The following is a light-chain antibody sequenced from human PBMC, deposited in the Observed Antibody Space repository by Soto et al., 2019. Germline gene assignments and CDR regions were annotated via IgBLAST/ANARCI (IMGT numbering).Light chain of an antibody. J-gene: IGLJ2*01. CDR2: DVT. Sequence: QSVLTQPRSVSGSPGQSVTISCTGTSNDIGGWNYVSWYQHHPGKAPKLMISDVTKRPSWVPDRFSGSKSGSTASLTISELQAEDEAVYYCSSYAGSNNLVFGGGTKVTVL. CDR3: SSYAGSNNLV. V-gene: IGLV2-11*01. CDR1: SNDIGGWNY.